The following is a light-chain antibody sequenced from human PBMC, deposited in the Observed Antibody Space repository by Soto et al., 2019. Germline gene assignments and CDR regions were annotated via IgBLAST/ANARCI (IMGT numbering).Light chain of an antibody. CDR1: QTVRNNY. Sequence: EFVLTQSPGTLSLSPGERATLSCRASQTVRNNYLAWYQQKPGQAPRLLIYDASSRATGIPDRFSGGGSGTDFTLTISRLEPEDFGVYYCQQYNNWWTFGQGTKVDIK. CDR2: DAS. J-gene: IGKJ1*01. V-gene: IGKV3D-20*02. CDR3: QQYNNWWT.